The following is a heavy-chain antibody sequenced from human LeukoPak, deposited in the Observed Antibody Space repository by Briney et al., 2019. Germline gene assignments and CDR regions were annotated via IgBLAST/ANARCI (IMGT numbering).Heavy chain of an antibody. Sequence: ASVKVSCKASGYTFTGYYMHRVRQAPGQGLEWMGWINPNSGGTNYAQKFQGRVTMTRDTSISTAYMELSRLRSDDTAVYYCAKDSSSWYVWIEYYFDYWGQGTLVTVSS. D-gene: IGHD6-13*01. J-gene: IGHJ4*02. CDR2: INPNSGGT. CDR1: GYTFTGYY. CDR3: AKDSSSWYVWIEYYFDY. V-gene: IGHV1-2*02.